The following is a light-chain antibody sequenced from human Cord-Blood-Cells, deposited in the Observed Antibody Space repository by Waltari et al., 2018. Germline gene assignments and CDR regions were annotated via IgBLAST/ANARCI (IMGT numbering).Light chain of an antibody. V-gene: IGLV2-23*01. Sequence: QSALTQPASVSGSPGQSITISCTGTSSDVGSYNLVSWYQQHPGKAPKIMIYEGSKRPSWVADRFSGSKSGNTASLTISGLQAEDEADYYCCSYAGSSTYVFGTGTKVTVL. J-gene: IGLJ1*01. CDR2: EGS. CDR1: SSDVGSYNL. CDR3: CSYAGSSTYV.